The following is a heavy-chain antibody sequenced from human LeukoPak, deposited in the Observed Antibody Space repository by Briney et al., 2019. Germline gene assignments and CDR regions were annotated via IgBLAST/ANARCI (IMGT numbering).Heavy chain of an antibody. CDR3: ARTYSSSSLYYFDY. V-gene: IGHV3-30*03. J-gene: IGHJ4*02. Sequence: GGSLRLSCAASGFTFSRYDMHWVRQAPGKGLEWVAVISYDGSNKYYADSVKGRFTISRDNSKNTLYLQMNSLRAEDTAVYYCARTYSSSSLYYFDYWGQGTLVTVSS. CDR2: ISYDGSNK. CDR1: GFTFSRYD. D-gene: IGHD6-6*01.